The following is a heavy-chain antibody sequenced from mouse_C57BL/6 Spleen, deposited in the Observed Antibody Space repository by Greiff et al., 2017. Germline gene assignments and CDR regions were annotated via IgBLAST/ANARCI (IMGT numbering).Heavy chain of an antibody. Sequence: EVQLQQTVAELVRPGASVKLSCTASGFYITSTYMHWVKQRPEQGLEWIGRIDPANGNTKYTPKFKGKATLTADTSSNTAYLQLSSLTSENTAIYYYAIYGSSYYAMDYWGQGTSVTVSS. CDR2: IDPANGNT. CDR1: GFYITSTY. CDR3: AIYGSSYYAMDY. V-gene: IGHV14-3*01. J-gene: IGHJ4*01. D-gene: IGHD1-1*01.